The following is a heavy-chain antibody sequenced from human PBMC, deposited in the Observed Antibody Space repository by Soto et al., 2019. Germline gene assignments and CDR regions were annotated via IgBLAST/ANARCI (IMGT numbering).Heavy chain of an antibody. CDR2: IWYDGSNK. V-gene: IGHV3-33*01. CDR3: ARDRGYYDSSRYYPGAFDI. CDR1: GFTFSSYG. J-gene: IGHJ3*02. Sequence: VGSLRLSCAASGFTFSSYGMHWVRQAPGKGLEWVAVIWYDGSNKYYADSVKGRFTISRDNSKNTLYLQMKSLRAEDTAVYYCARDRGYYDSSRYYPGAFDIWGQGTMVTVSS. D-gene: IGHD3-22*01.